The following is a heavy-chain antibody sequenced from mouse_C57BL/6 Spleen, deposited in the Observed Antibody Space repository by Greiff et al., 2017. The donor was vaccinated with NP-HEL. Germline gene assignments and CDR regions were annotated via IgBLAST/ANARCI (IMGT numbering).Heavy chain of an antibody. CDR3: ARRYGSPYWYFDV. CDR2: IDPSDSYT. CDR1: GYTFTSYW. Sequence: VQRQQSGAELVMPGASVKLSCKASGYTFTSYWMHWVKQRPGQGLEWIGEIDPSDSYTNYNQKFKGKSTLTVDKSSSTAYMQLSSLTSEDSAVYYCARRYGSPYWYFDVWGTGTTVTVSS. V-gene: IGHV1-69*01. D-gene: IGHD1-1*01. J-gene: IGHJ1*03.